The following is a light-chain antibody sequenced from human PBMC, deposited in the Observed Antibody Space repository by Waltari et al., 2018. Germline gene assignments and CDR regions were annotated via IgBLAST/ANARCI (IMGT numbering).Light chain of an antibody. V-gene: IGLV2-14*03. Sequence: QSALTQPASVSGSPGQSITISCPGTSSDVVISWYQQPPGKPPKLMIYDVSNRPSGVSNRFSGSKSGNTASLTISGLQAEDEADYYCSSYTSSSTLEIVFGGGTKLTVL. J-gene: IGLJ2*01. CDR3: SSYTSSSTLEIV. CDR2: DVS. CDR1: SSDVV.